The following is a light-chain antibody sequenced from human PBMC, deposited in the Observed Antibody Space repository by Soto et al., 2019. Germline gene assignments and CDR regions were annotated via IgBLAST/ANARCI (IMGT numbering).Light chain of an antibody. CDR3: CSYAGSSLYV. CDR1: SSDVGGYNY. CDR2: DVS. Sequence: QSALTQPRSVSGSPGQSVTISCTGTSSDVGGYNYVSWYQQHPGKAPKLMIYDVSKRPSGVPDRFSGSKSSNTASLTISGLQAEDEADYYCCSYAGSSLYVFGTGTKVTVL. J-gene: IGLJ1*01. V-gene: IGLV2-11*01.